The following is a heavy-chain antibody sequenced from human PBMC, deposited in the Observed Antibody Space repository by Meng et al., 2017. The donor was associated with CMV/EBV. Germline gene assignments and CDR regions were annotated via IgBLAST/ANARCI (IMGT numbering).Heavy chain of an antibody. CDR3: ARDRWQSQVVPSRVHWFDP. V-gene: IGHV3-21*01. CDR1: GFTFSSYS. J-gene: IGHJ5*02. CDR2: ISSSSSYR. Sequence: GESLKISCAASGFTFSSYSMNWVRQAPGKGLEWVSSISSSSSYRYYADSVKGRFTISRDNAKNSLYLQMNSLRAEDTAVYYCARDRWQSQVVPSRVHWFDPWGQGTLVTVSS. D-gene: IGHD2-2*01.